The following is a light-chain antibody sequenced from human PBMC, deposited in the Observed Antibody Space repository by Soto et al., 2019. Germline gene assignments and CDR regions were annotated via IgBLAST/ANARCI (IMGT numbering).Light chain of an antibody. Sequence: QSARTQPPSASEAAGQSVTISCTGTKNDIGVYDFVSWYQHHPGKAPRLIIYEVVQRPSGVPDRFSGSKSGNTASLTVSGLQAADEADYFCKSYAGSNTYAVGSGTKVT. CDR2: EVV. V-gene: IGLV2-8*01. CDR3: KSYAGSNTYA. CDR1: KNDIGVYDF. J-gene: IGLJ1*01.